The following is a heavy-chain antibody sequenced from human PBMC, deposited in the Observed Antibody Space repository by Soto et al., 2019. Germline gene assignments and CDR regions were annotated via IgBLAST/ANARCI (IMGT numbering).Heavy chain of an antibody. D-gene: IGHD6-19*01. CDR2: ISYDGSNK. CDR3: ARYSSGWDCFDY. V-gene: IGHV3-30-3*01. CDR1: GFTFSIYA. J-gene: IGHJ4*02. Sequence: GGSLRRSCAASGFTFSIYAMHWVLQAPCKGLEWVAVISYDGSNKYYADSVKGRFTISRDNSKNTLYLQMNSLRAEDTAVYYCARYSSGWDCFDYWGQGTLVTVSS.